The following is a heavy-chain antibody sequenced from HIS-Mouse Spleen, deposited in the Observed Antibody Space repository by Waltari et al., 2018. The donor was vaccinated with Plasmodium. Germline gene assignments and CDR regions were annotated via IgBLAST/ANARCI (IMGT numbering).Heavy chain of an antibody. Sequence: QVQLQPWGAGLLKPSETLSLPCAVYGGSFSGSYWSRIRQPPGKGLEWIGEINHSGSTNYNPSLKSRVTISVDTSKNQFSLKLSSVTAADTAVYYCARGLRGHYWYFDLWGRGTLVTVSS. D-gene: IGHD3-10*01. CDR1: GGSFSGSY. CDR2: INHSGST. J-gene: IGHJ2*01. V-gene: IGHV4-34*01. CDR3: ARGLRGHYWYFDL.